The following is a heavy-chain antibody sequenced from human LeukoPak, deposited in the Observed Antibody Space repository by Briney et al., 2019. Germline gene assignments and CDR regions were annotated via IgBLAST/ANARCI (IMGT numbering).Heavy chain of an antibody. V-gene: IGHV1-69*13. CDR1: GGTFSSYA. CDR3: ARATYYYDSSGYPYGMDV. CDR2: IIPIFGTA. D-gene: IGHD3-22*01. Sequence: SVTVSCKASGGTFSSYAISWVRQAPGQGLEWMGGIIPIFGTANYAQKFQGRVTITADESTSTAYMELSSLRSEDTAVYYCARATYYYDSSGYPYGMDVWGQGTTVTVSS. J-gene: IGHJ6*02.